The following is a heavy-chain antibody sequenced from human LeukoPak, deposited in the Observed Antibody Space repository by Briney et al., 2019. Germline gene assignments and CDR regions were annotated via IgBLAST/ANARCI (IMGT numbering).Heavy chain of an antibody. V-gene: IGHV1-69*13. CDR3: AREGRVYYYDSSGYSGWFDP. CDR2: IIPIFGTA. D-gene: IGHD3-22*01. J-gene: IGHJ5*02. CDR1: GGTFSSYA. Sequence: SVKVSCKASGGTFSSYAISWVRQAPGQGLEWMGGIIPIFGTANYAQKFQRRVTITADESTSTAYMELSSLRSEDTAVYYCAREGRVYYYDSSGYSGWFDPWGQGTLVTVSS.